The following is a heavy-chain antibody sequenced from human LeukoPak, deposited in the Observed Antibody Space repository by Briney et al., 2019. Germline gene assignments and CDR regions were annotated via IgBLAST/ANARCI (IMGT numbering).Heavy chain of an antibody. CDR3: ARGTPSSSGWLYYGMDV. J-gene: IGHJ6*02. CDR1: GFTFSDYA. D-gene: IGHD6-19*01. Sequence: PGGSLRLSCAASGFTFSDYAMSWVRQAPGKGLEWVAVISYDGSNKYYADSVKGRFTISRDNSKNTLYLQMNSLRAEDTAVYYCARGTPSSSGWLYYGMDVWGQGTTVTVSS. V-gene: IGHV3-30-3*01. CDR2: ISYDGSNK.